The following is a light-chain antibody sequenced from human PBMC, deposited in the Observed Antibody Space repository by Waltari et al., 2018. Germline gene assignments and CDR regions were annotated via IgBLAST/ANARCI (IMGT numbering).Light chain of an antibody. V-gene: IGLV2-14*01. Sequence: QSALTQPASVSGSPGQSITIPCTGTSSDVGSYNYASWYQQHPGKAPKLMLYEVSNRPSGLSDRFSGSKSGNTASLTISELQAEDEADYYCSAYAGNDLVIFGGGTKLTVL. CDR1: SSDVGSYNY. J-gene: IGLJ2*01. CDR2: EVS. CDR3: SAYAGNDLVI.